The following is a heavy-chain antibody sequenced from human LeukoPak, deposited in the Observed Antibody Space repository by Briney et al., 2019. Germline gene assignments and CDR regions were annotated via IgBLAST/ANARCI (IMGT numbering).Heavy chain of an antibody. Sequence: SETLSLTCTVSGGSISSYYWSWIRQPPGKGLEWIGYIYYSGSTNYNPSLKSRVTISVDTSKNQFSLKLSSVTAADTAVYYCARALRVTPFDYWGQGTLVTVSS. CDR3: ARALRVTPFDY. J-gene: IGHJ4*02. CDR2: IYYSGST. V-gene: IGHV4-59*12. D-gene: IGHD4-23*01. CDR1: GGSISSYY.